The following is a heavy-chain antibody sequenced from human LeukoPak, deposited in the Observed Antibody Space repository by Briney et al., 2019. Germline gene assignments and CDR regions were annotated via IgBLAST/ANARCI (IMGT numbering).Heavy chain of an antibody. J-gene: IGHJ4*02. D-gene: IGHD6-19*01. Sequence: SETLSLTCTVSGGSISSSSYYWGWIRQPPGKGLEWIGSIYYSGSTYYNPSLKSRVTISVDTSKNQFSLKPSSVTAADTAVYYCARQSQWLVHFDYWGQGTLVTVSS. CDR1: GGSISSSSYY. CDR3: ARQSQWLVHFDY. V-gene: IGHV4-39*01. CDR2: IYYSGST.